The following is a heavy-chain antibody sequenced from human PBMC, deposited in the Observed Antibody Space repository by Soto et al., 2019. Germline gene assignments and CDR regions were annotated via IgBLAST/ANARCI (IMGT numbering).Heavy chain of an antibody. J-gene: IGHJ4*02. D-gene: IGHD4-17*01. CDR3: ATRSVTAPR. Sequence: EVQLVESGGGLLQPGGSLRLSCAASGFSVSSNYMSWVHQAPGKGLECVSLIYSGGSTYYADSVKGRFTISRHNFNNTLSLQMNSLRSDDTAVYYCATRSVTAPRWGQGTLVTVSS. CDR2: IYSGGST. V-gene: IGHV3-53*04. CDR1: GFSVSSNY.